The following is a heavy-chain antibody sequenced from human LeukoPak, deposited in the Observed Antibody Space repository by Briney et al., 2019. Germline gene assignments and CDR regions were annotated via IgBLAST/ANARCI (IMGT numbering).Heavy chain of an antibody. CDR2: MYYSGST. Sequence: SQTLSLTCTVSGGSISSGDYYWSWIRQPPGKGLEWIAYMYYSGSTYYNPSLKSRATISLDTSKNQFSLKLSSVTAADTAVYYCARPYYYDSRIDSWGQGTLVTVSS. CDR3: ARPYYYDSRIDS. CDR1: GGSISSGDYY. V-gene: IGHV4-30-4*01. J-gene: IGHJ5*01. D-gene: IGHD3-22*01.